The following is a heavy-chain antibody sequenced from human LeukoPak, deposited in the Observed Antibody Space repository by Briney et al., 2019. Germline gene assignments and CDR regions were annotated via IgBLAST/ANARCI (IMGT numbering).Heavy chain of an antibody. D-gene: IGHD2-15*01. CDR3: VRGYSFGPYGMDV. V-gene: IGHV3-53*05. CDR1: GFTVSSNY. J-gene: IGHJ6*02. CDR2: IYSGGST. Sequence: PGGSLRLSCAASGFTVSSNYMNWVRQAPGKGLDWVSIIYSGGSTYYADSVKGRFTISRDNSKNTLYLQMSSLRAEDTAVYFCVRGYSFGPYGMDVWGQGTTVTVSS.